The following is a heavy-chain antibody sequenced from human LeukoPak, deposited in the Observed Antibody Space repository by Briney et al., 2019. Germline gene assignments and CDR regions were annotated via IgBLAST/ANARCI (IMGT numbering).Heavy chain of an antibody. Sequence: PGGSLRLSCAASGFTVSTKFLTWVRQAPGKGLEWVSSISSYNDYIYYADSVKGRFTISRDNAKNSLYLEMNSLRAEDTAVYYCARDGGYCTKGVCYLDYWGQGTLVTVSS. V-gene: IGHV3-21*01. D-gene: IGHD2-8*01. J-gene: IGHJ4*02. CDR3: ARDGGYCTKGVCYLDY. CDR2: ISSYNDYI. CDR1: GFTVSTKF.